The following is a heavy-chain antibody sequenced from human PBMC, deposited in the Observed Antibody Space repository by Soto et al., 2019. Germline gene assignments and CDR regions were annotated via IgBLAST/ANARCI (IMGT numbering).Heavy chain of an antibody. CDR1: GDTMSSSDYY. D-gene: IGHD3-3*02. CDR3: ARRTINIFFFCSGHHPDLYSFPGQRSSDL. V-gene: IGHV4-39*01. J-gene: IGHJ2*01. CDR2: IYYSGST. Sequence: SETLSHTCAVSGDTMSSSDYYWGWIRHPPGKGLEGIGSIYYSGSTYYNPSLQRRVAISVDTSTNQFSLKLKAVTAADTAIYYCARRTINIFFFCSGHHPDLYSFPGQRSSDL.